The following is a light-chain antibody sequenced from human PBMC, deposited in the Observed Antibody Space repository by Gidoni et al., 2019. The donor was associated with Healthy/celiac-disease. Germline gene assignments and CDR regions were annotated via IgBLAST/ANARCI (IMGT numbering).Light chain of an antibody. CDR3: QSYDSSLSGSGV. J-gene: IGLJ3*02. CDR2: GNS. CDR1: SSNIGAGYD. V-gene: IGLV1-40*01. Sequence: QSVLTQPPSVSVAPGQSVTISCTGSSSNIGAGYDVHWYQQLPGTTPQLLICGNSNRPSGVPDRFSGSKSGPSASLAITGLQAEDEADYYCQSYDSSLSGSGVFGGGTRLTVL.